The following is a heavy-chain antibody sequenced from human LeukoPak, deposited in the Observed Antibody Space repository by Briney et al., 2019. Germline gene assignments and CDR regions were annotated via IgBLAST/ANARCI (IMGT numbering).Heavy chain of an antibody. D-gene: IGHD3-10*01. V-gene: IGHV3-21*01. Sequence: GGSLRLSCAASGFTFSSYSMNWVRQAPGKGLEWVSSISSSSSYIYYADSVKGRFTISGDNAKNSLYLQMNSLRAEDTAVYYCASPPITMVRGVAKTTDYWGQGTLVTVSS. CDR1: GFTFSSYS. CDR3: ASPPITMVRGVAKTTDY. CDR2: ISSSSSYI. J-gene: IGHJ4*02.